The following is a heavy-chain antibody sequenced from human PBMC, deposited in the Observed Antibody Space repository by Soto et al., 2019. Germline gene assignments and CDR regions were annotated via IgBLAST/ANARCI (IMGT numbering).Heavy chain of an antibody. Sequence: ASVKVSCKASGGTFSSYAISWVRQAPGQGLEWMGGIIPIFGTANYAKKFQGRVTITADESTSTAYMELSSLSSEDTAVYYCARDTRVHAFDIWGQGTMVTVSS. D-gene: IGHD3-10*01. CDR1: GGTFSSYA. CDR2: IIPIFGTA. J-gene: IGHJ3*02. CDR3: ARDTRVHAFDI. V-gene: IGHV1-69*13.